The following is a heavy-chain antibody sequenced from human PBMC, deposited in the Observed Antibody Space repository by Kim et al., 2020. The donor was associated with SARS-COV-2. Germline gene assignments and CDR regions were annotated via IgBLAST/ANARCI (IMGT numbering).Heavy chain of an antibody. CDR1: GYTFTSYG. J-gene: IGHJ4*02. V-gene: IGHV1-18*01. D-gene: IGHD6-13*01. CDR3: ARDRASIAAAGNFDY. Sequence: ASVKVSCKASGYTFTSYGISWVRQAPGQGLEWMGWISAYNGNTNYAQKLQGRVTMTTDTSTSTAYMELRSLRSDDTAVYYCARDRASIAAAGNFDYWGQGTLVTVSS. CDR2: ISAYNGNT.